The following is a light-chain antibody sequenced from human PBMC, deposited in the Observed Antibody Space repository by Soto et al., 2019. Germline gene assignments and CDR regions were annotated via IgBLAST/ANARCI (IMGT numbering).Light chain of an antibody. CDR2: AAS. J-gene: IGKJ4*01. V-gene: IGKV1-12*01. CDR3: QQANSFPLT. Sequence: DIQMPPSPSTLSASAVESVTITCRASQSISSWLAWYQQKPGKAPKLLIYAASSLQSGVPSRFSGSGSGTDLTLTISSLQPEDFATYYCQQANSFPLTFGGGTKVDIK. CDR1: QSISSW.